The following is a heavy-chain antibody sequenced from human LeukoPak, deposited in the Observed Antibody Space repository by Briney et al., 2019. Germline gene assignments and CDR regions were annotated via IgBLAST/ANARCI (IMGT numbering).Heavy chain of an antibody. CDR1: GNYW. CDR2: INSDGSWT. J-gene: IGHJ4*02. D-gene: IGHD2/OR15-2a*01. Sequence: GGSLRLSCAASGNYWMHWVRQAPGKGLVWVSHINSDGSWTSYADSVKGRFTISKDNAKNTVYLQMDNLRAEDTAVYYCVSFYEAYWGRGTLVTVSS. CDR3: VSFYEAY. V-gene: IGHV3-74*01.